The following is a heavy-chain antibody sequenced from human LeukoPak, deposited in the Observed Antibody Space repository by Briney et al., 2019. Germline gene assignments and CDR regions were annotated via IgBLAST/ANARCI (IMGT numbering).Heavy chain of an antibody. J-gene: IGHJ4*02. CDR2: IYYSGST. Sequence: SETLSLTCTVSGGSISSSNYYWGWIRQPPGKGLEWIGTIYYSGSTNYNPSLKSRVTISVDTSKNQFSLKLSSVSAAATAVYYCASCRVGYSDYKCDYFDYWGQGILVTVSS. D-gene: IGHD4-11*01. CDR1: GGSISSSNYY. CDR3: ASCRVGYSDYKCDYFDY. V-gene: IGHV4-39*01.